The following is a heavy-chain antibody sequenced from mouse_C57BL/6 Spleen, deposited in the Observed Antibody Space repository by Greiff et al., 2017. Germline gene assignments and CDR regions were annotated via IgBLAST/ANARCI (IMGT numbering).Heavy chain of an antibody. Sequence: QSCKASGYTFTSYWMHWVKQRPGRGLEWIGRIDPNSGGTMYNEKFKSKATLTVDKPSSTAYMQRSSLTAEDSSVYYRARSYYGSSYVEDYWGQGTSVTVSS. CDR2: IDPNSGGT. V-gene: IGHV1-62-3*01. D-gene: IGHD1-1*01. J-gene: IGHJ4*01. CDR3: ARSYYGSSYVEDY. CDR1: GYTFTSYW.